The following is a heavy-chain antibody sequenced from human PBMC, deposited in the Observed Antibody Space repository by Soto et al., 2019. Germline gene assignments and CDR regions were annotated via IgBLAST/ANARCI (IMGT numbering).Heavy chain of an antibody. J-gene: IGHJ6*02. CDR2: IYPGDATT. V-gene: IGHV5-51*01. D-gene: IGHD2-2*01. CDR3: ARLDLTLGYCSSTSCPTDV. CDR1: GYRFSSFW. Sequence: GESLKISCKISGYRFSSFWIAWVRQKPGKGLEWMGIIYPGDATTIYSPSFQGRLTISVDMSISTAHPQWYDLKASDTAMYYCARLDLTLGYCSSTSCPTDVWGQGTTVTVSS.